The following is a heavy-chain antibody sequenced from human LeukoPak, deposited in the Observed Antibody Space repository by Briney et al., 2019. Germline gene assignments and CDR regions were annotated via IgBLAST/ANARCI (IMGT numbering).Heavy chain of an antibody. CDR1: GYTFTDYY. CDR2: INPKSGGT. D-gene: IGHD6-13*01. V-gene: IGHV1-2*02. Sequence: ASVKVSCKASGYTFTDYYMHWVRQAPGQGLEWMGWINPKSGGTNYAQNFQGRVTMTRDTSISTAYMELSRLRSDDRAVYYCVRDAIAAAGTGGWGQGTLVTVSS. CDR3: VRDAIAAAGTGG. J-gene: IGHJ4*02.